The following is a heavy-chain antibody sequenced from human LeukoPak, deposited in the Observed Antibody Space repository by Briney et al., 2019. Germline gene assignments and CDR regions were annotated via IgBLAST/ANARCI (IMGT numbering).Heavy chain of an antibody. CDR2: IGSTI. Sequence: GGSLRLSCVASGFSLSDYYMSWIRQAPGKGLEWVSYIGSTIYYADSVKGRFTISRDNAKNSLYLQMNSLRAEDTAVYYCARDRGIVGTTGYYYMDVWGQGTTVTVSS. CDR3: ARDRGIVGTTGYYYMDV. J-gene: IGHJ6*03. CDR1: GFSLSDYY. D-gene: IGHD1-26*01. V-gene: IGHV3-11*04.